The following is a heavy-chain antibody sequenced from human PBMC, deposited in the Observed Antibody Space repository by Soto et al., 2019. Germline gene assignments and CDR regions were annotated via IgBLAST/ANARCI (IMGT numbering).Heavy chain of an antibody. Sequence: QVQLVQSGAEVKKPGSLVKVSCKASGGTFSSYTISWVRQAPGQGLEWMGRIIPILGIANYAQKFQGRVTITADKSTSTAYMELSSLRSEDTAVYYCAREGHDYGDYVSGWGQGTLVTVSS. D-gene: IGHD4-17*01. J-gene: IGHJ4*02. CDR3: AREGHDYGDYVSG. CDR1: GGTFSSYT. V-gene: IGHV1-69*08. CDR2: IIPILGIA.